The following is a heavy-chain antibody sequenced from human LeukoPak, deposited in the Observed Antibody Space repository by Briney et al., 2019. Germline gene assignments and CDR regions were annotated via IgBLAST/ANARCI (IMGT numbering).Heavy chain of an antibody. Sequence: GGSLRLSCAASGFTFSRYWMSWVRQAPGKGLEWVANIKQEGSEKNYVDSVKGRFSISRDNAKNSLHLQMNSLRAEDTALYYCVKGAGSSDSYGGYWGQGTLVTVSS. CDR2: IKQEGSEK. V-gene: IGHV3-7*03. J-gene: IGHJ4*02. CDR1: GFTFSRYW. D-gene: IGHD6-13*01. CDR3: VKGAGSSDSYGGY.